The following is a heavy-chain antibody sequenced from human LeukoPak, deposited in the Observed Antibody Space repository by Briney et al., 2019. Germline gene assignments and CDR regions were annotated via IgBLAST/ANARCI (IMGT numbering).Heavy chain of an antibody. V-gene: IGHV1-46*01. J-gene: IGHJ6*02. CDR2: INPSGGST. CDR1: GHTFTSYY. CDR3: ARDVGYCSSTSCYYCYGMDV. Sequence: ASVKVSCKASGHTFTSYYMHWVRQAPGQGLEWMGIINPSGGSTSCAQKFQGRVTMTRDTSTSTVYMELSSLRSEDTAVYYCARDVGYCSSTSCYYCYGMDVWGQGTTVTVSS. D-gene: IGHD2-2*01.